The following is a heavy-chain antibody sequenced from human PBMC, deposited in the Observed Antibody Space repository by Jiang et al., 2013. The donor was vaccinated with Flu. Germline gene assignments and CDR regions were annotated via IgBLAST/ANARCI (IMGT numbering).Heavy chain of an antibody. CDR3: ARTFATSLYYYYMDV. J-gene: IGHJ6*03. CDR2: IYHSGST. D-gene: IGHD2/OR15-2a*01. V-gene: IGHV4-38-2*01. CDR1: GYSISSGYY. Sequence: LLKPSETLSLTCAVSGYSISSGYYWGWIRQPPGKGLEWIGSIYHSGSTYYNPSLKSRVTISVDTSKNQFSLKLSSVTAADTAVYYCARTFATSLYYYYMDVWGKGTTVTVSS.